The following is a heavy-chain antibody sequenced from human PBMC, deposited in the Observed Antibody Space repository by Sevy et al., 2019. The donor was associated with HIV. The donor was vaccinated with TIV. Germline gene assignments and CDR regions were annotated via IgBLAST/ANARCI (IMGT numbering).Heavy chain of an antibody. CDR3: ASQGYCSGGSCYRYFDY. J-gene: IGHJ4*02. CDR1: GFTFSSYG. CDR2: IWYDGSNK. D-gene: IGHD2-15*01. V-gene: IGHV3-33*01. Sequence: GGSLRLSCAASGFTFSSYGMHWVRQAPGKGLEWVAVIWYDGSNKYYADSVKGRFTISRDNSKNTLYLQMNSLRAEDTAVNYCASQGYCSGGSCYRYFDYWGQGTLVTVS.